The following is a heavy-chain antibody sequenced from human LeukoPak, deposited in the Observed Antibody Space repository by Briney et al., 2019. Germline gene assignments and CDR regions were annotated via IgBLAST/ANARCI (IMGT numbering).Heavy chain of an antibody. V-gene: IGHV3-48*01. CDR3: ARALWFGETFPAY. D-gene: IGHD3-10*01. J-gene: IGHJ4*02. CDR2: ISSSSSTI. CDR1: GLTISSYS. Sequence: GGSLRLSCAASGLTISSYSMNWVRQAPGKGLQWVSYISSSSSTIYYADSVKGRFTISRDNAKNPLYLQMNSLRAEDTAVYYCARALWFGETFPAYWGQGTLVTVSS.